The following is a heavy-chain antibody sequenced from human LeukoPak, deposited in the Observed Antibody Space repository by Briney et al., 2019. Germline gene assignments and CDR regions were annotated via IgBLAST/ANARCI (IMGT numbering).Heavy chain of an antibody. CDR2: ISGSGGST. Sequence: GGSLRLSCAASGFTFSSYAMSWVRQAPGKGLEWVSAISGSGGSTYYADSVRGRFTISRDNSKNTLYLQMNSLRAEDTAVYYCAKVGECSSTSCSSQYNWFDPWGQGTLVTVSS. D-gene: IGHD2-2*01. V-gene: IGHV3-23*01. CDR1: GFTFSSYA. CDR3: AKVGECSSTSCSSQYNWFDP. J-gene: IGHJ5*02.